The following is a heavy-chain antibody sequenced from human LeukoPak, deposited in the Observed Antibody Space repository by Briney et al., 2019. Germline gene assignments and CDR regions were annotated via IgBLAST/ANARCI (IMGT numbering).Heavy chain of an antibody. CDR2: ISYDGSNK. CDR3: ARSVEAGYMDV. D-gene: IGHD3-10*01. Sequence: GGSLRLSCAASGFTFSSYGMHWVRQAPGKGLEWVAVISYDGSNKYYADSVKGRFTISRDNSKNTLYLQMNSLSAEDTAVYYCARSVEAGYMDVWGKGTTVTISS. V-gene: IGHV3-30*03. CDR1: GFTFSSYG. J-gene: IGHJ6*03.